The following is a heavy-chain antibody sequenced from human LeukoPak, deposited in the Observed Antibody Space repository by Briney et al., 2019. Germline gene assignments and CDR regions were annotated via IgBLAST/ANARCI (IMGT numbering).Heavy chain of an antibody. D-gene: IGHD1-26*01. CDR1: GFTFSSYA. Sequence: GGSLRLSCAASGFTFSSYAMSWVRQAPGKGLEWVSAISGSGGSTYYADSVKGRFTISRDNSKNTLYLQMNSLRAEDTAVYYCAKVAEVGATGYYYYMDVWGKGTTVTISS. J-gene: IGHJ6*03. V-gene: IGHV3-23*01. CDR3: AKVAEVGATGYYYYMDV. CDR2: ISGSGGST.